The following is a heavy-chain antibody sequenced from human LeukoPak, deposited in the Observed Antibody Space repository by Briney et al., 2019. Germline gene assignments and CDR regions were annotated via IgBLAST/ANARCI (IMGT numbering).Heavy chain of an antibody. CDR1: GGTFSSYA. CDR3: ARRESSSWDPYYYYGMDV. J-gene: IGHJ6*02. D-gene: IGHD6-13*01. Sequence: GASVKVSCKASGGTFSSYAISWVRQAPGQGLEWMGGIIPIFGTANYAQKFQGRVTITADESTSTAYMELSSLTSEDTAIYYCARRESSSWDPYYYYGMDVWGQGTTVTVSS. V-gene: IGHV1-69*13. CDR2: IIPIFGTA.